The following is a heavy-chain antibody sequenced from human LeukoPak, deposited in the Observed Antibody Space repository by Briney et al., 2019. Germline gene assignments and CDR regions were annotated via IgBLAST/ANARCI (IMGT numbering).Heavy chain of an antibody. V-gene: IGHV4-31*03. CDR3: ARDQVVPAAPQDLYYYYGMDV. Sequence: SQTLSLTCTVSGGSISSGGYYWSWIRQHPGKGLEWIGYIYYSGSTYYNPSLKSRVTISVDTSKNQFSLKLSSVTAADTAVYYCARDQVVPAAPQDLYYYYGMDVWGQGTTVTVSS. CDR2: IYYSGST. CDR1: GGSISSGGYY. J-gene: IGHJ6*02. D-gene: IGHD2-2*01.